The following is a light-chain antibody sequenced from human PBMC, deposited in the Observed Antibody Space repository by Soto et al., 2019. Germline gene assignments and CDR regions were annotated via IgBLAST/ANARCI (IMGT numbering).Light chain of an antibody. J-gene: IGLJ2*01. Sequence: QAVVTQEPSFSVSPGGTVTLTCGLSSGSVSTSYYPSWYQQTPGQAPRTLLYSTNTRSSGVPDRFSGSILGNKAALTITGDQEDDESDYYCVLYMGRGISVFGGGTKLTVL. CDR2: STN. V-gene: IGLV8-61*01. CDR3: VLYMGRGISV. CDR1: SGSVSTSYY.